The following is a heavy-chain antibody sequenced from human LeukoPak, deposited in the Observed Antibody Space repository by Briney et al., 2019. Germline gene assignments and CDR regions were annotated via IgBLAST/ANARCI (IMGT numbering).Heavy chain of an antibody. V-gene: IGHV4-39*07. CDR3: ARQTGSGLFILP. CDR1: GGSITSNSYY. D-gene: IGHD3/OR15-3a*01. Sequence: PSETLSLTCTVSGGSITSNSYYWGWIRQPPGKGLEWIGSITYSGSTYYNPSLKRRVTISIDTSKNQFSLKLSSVTAADTAVYYCARQTGSGLFILPGGQGTLVTVSS. CDR2: ITYSGST. J-gene: IGHJ4*02.